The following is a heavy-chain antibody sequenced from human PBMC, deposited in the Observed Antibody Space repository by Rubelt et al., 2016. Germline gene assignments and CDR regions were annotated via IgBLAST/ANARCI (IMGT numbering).Heavy chain of an antibody. CDR1: GGTFSSYA. CDR3: ASAWGLRSQKPGPLDY. Sequence: QVQLVQSGAEVKKPGSSVKVSCKASGGTFSSYAISWVRQAPGQGLEWMGGIIPIFGTANYAQKFQGRVTITADESTSTAYMELSSLRSEDTAVDYCASAWGLRSQKPGPLDYWGQGTLVTVSS. CDR2: IIPIFGTA. V-gene: IGHV1-69*01. J-gene: IGHJ4*02. D-gene: IGHD4-17*01.